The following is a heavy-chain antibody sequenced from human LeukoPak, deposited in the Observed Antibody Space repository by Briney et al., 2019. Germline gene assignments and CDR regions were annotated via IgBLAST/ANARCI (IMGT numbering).Heavy chain of an antibody. Sequence: ASVKVSCKASGYTFTGYYMHWVRQAPGQGLEWMGWINPNSGGTNYAQKFQGWVTMTRDTSISIAYMELSRLRSDDTAVYYCARGGYDFWSGYYRPFDYWGQGTLVTVSS. CDR2: INPNSGGT. CDR3: ARGGYDFWSGYYRPFDY. J-gene: IGHJ4*02. D-gene: IGHD3-3*01. V-gene: IGHV1-2*04. CDR1: GYTFTGYY.